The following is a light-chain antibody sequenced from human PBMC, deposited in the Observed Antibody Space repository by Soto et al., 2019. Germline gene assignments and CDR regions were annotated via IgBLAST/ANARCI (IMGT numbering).Light chain of an antibody. CDR1: NSNIGSNS. CDR2: NTD. J-gene: IGLJ2*01. CDR3: AAWDDSLNGL. V-gene: IGLV1-44*01. Sequence: QSVLTQPPSASGTPGQRVTISCSGSNSNIGSNSVSWYQQLPGTAPKLLIYNTDQRPSGVPDRYSGSKSGTSASLAISGLQSEDEADYYCAAWDDSLNGLFGGGTKVTVL.